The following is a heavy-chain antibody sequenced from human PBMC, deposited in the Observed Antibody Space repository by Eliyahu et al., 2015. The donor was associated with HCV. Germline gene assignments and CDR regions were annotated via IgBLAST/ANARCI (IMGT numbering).Heavy chain of an antibody. CDR2: IDWDDDK. CDR1: GFSLRTXPVR. J-gene: IGHJ4*02. CDR3: AREPGGFGEYSLYFDY. Sequence: QVTLKESGPALVKPTQTLTLTCTVSGFSLRTXPVRVSWIRQTPGKALEWLARIDWDDDKFYSPSLKTRLTVSRDTSKSQVVLTMTNMSPEDTGTYYCAREPGGFGEYSLYFDYWGQGSLITVSS. V-gene: IGHV2-70*04. D-gene: IGHD3-10*01.